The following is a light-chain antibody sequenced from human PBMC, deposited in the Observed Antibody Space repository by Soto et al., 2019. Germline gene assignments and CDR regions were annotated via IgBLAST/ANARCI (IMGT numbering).Light chain of an antibody. CDR2: EVT. CDR3: SSYTSCSTLEV. Sequence: QSVLTQPASVSGSPGQSITISCTGTSSDLGAHNYVSWYQQHPGKAPKLMIYEVTSRPSGVSSRFSGSKSGNTASLTISGLQAEDEADYYCSSYTSCSTLEVFGTVTKITVL. V-gene: IGLV2-14*01. CDR1: SSDLGAHNY. J-gene: IGLJ1*01.